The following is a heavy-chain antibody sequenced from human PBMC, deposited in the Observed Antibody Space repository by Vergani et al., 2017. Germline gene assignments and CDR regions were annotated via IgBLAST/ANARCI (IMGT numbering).Heavy chain of an antibody. Sequence: VQLLESGGGLVQPGGSLRLSCAASGFTFSSYAMHWVRQAPGKGLEWVAVISYDGSNKYYADSVKGRFTISRDNSKNTLYLQMNSLRAEDTAVYYCANVEMATISAYYYYYMDVWGKGP. J-gene: IGHJ6*03. CDR2: ISYDGSNK. D-gene: IGHD5-24*01. CDR3: ANVEMATISAYYYYYMDV. V-gene: IGHV3-30-3*01. CDR1: GFTFSSYA.